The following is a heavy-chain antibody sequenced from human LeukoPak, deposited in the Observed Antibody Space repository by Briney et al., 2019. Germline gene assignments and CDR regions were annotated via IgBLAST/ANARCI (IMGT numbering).Heavy chain of an antibody. J-gene: IGHJ4*02. CDR1: GFTFSNAW. D-gene: IGHD3-22*01. V-gene: IGHV3-15*01. CDR3: TTGYYYYDSSGTKYYFDY. CDR2: IKSKTDGGTT. Sequence: PGGSLRLSCAASGFTFSNAWMSWVRQAPGKGLEWVGRIKSKTDGGTTDYAAPVKGGFTISRDDSKNTLYLQMNSLKTEDTAVYYCTTGYYYYDSSGTKYYFDYWGQGTLVTVSS.